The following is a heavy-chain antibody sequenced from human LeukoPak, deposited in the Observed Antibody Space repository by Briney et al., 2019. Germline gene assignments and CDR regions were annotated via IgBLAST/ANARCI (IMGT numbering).Heavy chain of an antibody. V-gene: IGHV3-33*01. D-gene: IGHD3-3*01. Sequence: GGSLRLSCAASGFSFSSYGMHWVRQAPGKGLEWVAVIRHDGRNKYYADSVKGRFTISRDNAKNLLYLQMNSLRAEDTAVYYCARDDPITVSGVVFIDYWGQGALVTVSS. J-gene: IGHJ4*02. CDR2: IRHDGRNK. CDR1: GFSFSSYG. CDR3: ARDDPITVSGVVFIDY.